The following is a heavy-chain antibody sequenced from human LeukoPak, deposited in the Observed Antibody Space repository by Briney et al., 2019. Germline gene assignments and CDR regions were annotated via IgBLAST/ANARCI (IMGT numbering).Heavy chain of an antibody. CDR2: IYYSGST. CDR1: GGSISSYY. V-gene: IGHV4-59*08. D-gene: IGHD6-19*01. CDR3: ASIAVPYRDYYGMDV. J-gene: IGHJ6*02. Sequence: SETLSLTCTASGGSISSYYWSWIRQPPGKGLEWIGYIYYSGSTNYNPSLKSRVTISVDTSKNQFSLKLSSVTAADTAVYYCASIAVPYRDYYGMDVWGQGTTVTVSS.